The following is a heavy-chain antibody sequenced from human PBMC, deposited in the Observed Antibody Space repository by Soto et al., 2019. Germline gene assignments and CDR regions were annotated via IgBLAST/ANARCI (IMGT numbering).Heavy chain of an antibody. CDR3: ARALRLAAAGPNDYYYGMDV. CDR1: GLTFSSYG. CDR2: IWYDGSNK. D-gene: IGHD6-13*01. V-gene: IGHV3-33*01. J-gene: IGHJ6*02. Sequence: PGGSLRLSCASSGLTFSSYGMHWVRQAPGKGLEWVAVIWYDGSNKYYADSVKGRFTISRDNSKNTLYLQMNSLRAEDTAVYYCARALRLAAAGPNDYYYGMDVWGQGTTVTVSS.